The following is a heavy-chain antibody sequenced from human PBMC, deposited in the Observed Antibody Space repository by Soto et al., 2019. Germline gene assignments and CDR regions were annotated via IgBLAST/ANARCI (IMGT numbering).Heavy chain of an antibody. CDR2: IYYSGST. V-gene: IGHV4-59*01. CDR3: ARIDLDYGDYDY. CDR1: GGSISSYY. J-gene: IGHJ4*02. D-gene: IGHD4-17*01. Sequence: KTSETLSLTCTVSGGSISSYYWSWIRQPPGKGLEWIGYIYYSGSTNYNPSLKSRVTISVDTSKNQFSLKLSSVTAADTAVYYCARIDLDYGDYDYWGQRTLVTVSS.